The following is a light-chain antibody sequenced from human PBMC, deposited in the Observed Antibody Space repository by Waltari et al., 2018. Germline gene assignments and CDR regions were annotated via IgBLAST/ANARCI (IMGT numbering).Light chain of an antibody. Sequence: AIRMTQSPSSFSASTGDRVTITCRASQGISSYLAWYQQKPGKAPKLLIYAASTLQSGDPSRFSGSGSGTDFTLTISCLQSEDFATYYCQQYYSYPRITFGQGTRLEIK. CDR2: AAS. CDR1: QGISSY. V-gene: IGKV1-8*01. J-gene: IGKJ5*01. CDR3: QQYYSYPRIT.